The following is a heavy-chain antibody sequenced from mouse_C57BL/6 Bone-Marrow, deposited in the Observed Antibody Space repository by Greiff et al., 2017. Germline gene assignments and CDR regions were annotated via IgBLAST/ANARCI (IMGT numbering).Heavy chain of an antibody. CDR1: GYTFTSYG. CDR2: IYPRSGNT. V-gene: IGHV1-81*01. D-gene: IGHD1-1*01. J-gene: IGHJ1*03. CDR3: ARTLYGSRWYFDV. Sequence: QVQLKESGAELARPGASVKLSCKASGYTFTSYGISWVKQRTGQGLEWIGEIYPRSGNTYYNEKFKGKATLTADKSSSTAYMELRSLTSEDSAVYFCARTLYGSRWYFDVWGTGTTVTVSS.